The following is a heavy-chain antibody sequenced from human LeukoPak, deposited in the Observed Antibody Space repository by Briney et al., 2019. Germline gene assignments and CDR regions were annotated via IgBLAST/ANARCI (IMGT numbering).Heavy chain of an antibody. J-gene: IGHJ5*02. V-gene: IGHV4-31*03. Sequence: PSQALSLTCTVSGGSISSGGYYWSWLRQHPGTGLEWIGYIYYSGSTYYNPSLKSRVTISVDTSKNQFSLKLSSVTAADTAVYYCARAWSDDYGDYYWFDPWGQGTLVTVSS. CDR3: ARAWSDDYGDYYWFDP. CDR1: GGSISSGGYY. CDR2: IYYSGST. D-gene: IGHD4-17*01.